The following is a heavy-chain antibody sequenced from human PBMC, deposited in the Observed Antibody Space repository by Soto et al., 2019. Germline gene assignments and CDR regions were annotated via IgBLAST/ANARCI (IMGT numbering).Heavy chain of an antibody. D-gene: IGHD3-3*01. V-gene: IGHV1-58*01. CDR3: AAGDNDFWSAAGH. J-gene: IGHJ4*02. Sequence: SVKVSCKASGFTFTSSAVQWVRQARGQRLEWIGWIVVGSGNTNYAQKFQERVTITRDMSTSTAYMELSSLRSEDTAVYYCAAGDNDFWSAAGHWGQGTLVTVS. CDR2: IVVGSGNT. CDR1: GFTFTSSA.